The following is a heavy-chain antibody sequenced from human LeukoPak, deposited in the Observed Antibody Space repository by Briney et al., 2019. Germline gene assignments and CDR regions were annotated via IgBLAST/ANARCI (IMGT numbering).Heavy chain of an antibody. D-gene: IGHD3-22*01. CDR1: GFTFSSYG. J-gene: IGHJ4*02. CDR3: AKDRYYYDSSGYSRTDY. V-gene: IGHV3-30*18. Sequence: GGSLRLSCAASGFTFSSYGVHWVRQAPGKGLEWVAVISYEGSNKYYADSVKGRFTISRDNPKNTLYLQMNSLRAEDTAVYYCAKDRYYYDSSGYSRTDYWGQGTLVTVSS. CDR2: ISYEGSNK.